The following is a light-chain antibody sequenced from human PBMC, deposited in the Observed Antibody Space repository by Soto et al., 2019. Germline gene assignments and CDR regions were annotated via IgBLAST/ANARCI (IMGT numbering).Light chain of an antibody. CDR1: SSDVGSYNL. Sequence: QSVLTQPASVSGSPGQSITISCTGTSSDVGSYNLVSWYQQHPGKAPKLMIYEGSKRPSGVSNRFSGSKSGNTASLTISGLQADDEADYHCCSYAGTSAVFGGGTKLTVL. J-gene: IGLJ3*02. CDR2: EGS. CDR3: CSYAGTSAV. V-gene: IGLV2-23*01.